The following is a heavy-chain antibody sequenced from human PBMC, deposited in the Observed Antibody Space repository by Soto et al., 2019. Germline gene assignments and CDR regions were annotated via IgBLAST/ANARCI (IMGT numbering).Heavy chain of an antibody. CDR2: ISISSSTI. CDR1: GFTFSSYS. Sequence: GGSLRLSFAACGFTFSSYSMNWVRQAPGKWLEWFSYISISSSTIXXADSVKGRXTISRDNAKNSXYLQMXSLRAEDTAXYDFAREADSLHWLDPWGQGTQVSVSS. J-gene: IGHJ5*02. CDR3: AREADSLHWLDP. V-gene: IGHV3-48*01. D-gene: IGHD3-9*01.